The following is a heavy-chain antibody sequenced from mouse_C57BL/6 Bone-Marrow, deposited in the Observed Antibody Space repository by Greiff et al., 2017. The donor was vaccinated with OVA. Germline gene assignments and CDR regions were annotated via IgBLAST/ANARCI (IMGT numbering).Heavy chain of an antibody. CDR3: ARRIYYGYAGYAMDY. D-gene: IGHD2-2*01. J-gene: IGHJ4*01. V-gene: IGHV1-82*01. Sequence: QVQLQQSGPELVKPGASVKISCKSSGYAFSSSWMNWVKQRPGKGLEWIGRIYPGDGDTNYNGKFKGKATLTADKSSSTAYMQLSSLTSEDSAVYFCARRIYYGYAGYAMDYWGQGTSVTVSS. CDR2: IYPGDGDT. CDR1: GYAFSSSW.